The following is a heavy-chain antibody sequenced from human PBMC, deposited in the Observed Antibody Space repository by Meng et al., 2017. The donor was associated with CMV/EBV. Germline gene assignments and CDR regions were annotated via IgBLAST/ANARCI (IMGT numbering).Heavy chain of an antibody. D-gene: IGHD6-13*01. CDR3: AADSNGGSSSWLGHYYCYGMDV. Sequence: SVKVSCKASGFTFTSSAVQWVRQARGQRLEWIGWIVVGSGNTNYAQKFQERVTITRDMSTSTAYMELSSLRSEDTAVYYCAADSNGGSSSWLGHYYCYGMDVWGQGTTVTVSS. V-gene: IGHV1-58*01. J-gene: IGHJ6*02. CDR2: IVVGSGNT. CDR1: GFTFTSSA.